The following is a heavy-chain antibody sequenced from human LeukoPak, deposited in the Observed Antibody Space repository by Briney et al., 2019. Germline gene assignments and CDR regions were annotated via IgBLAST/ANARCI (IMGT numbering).Heavy chain of an antibody. Sequence: GGSLRLSCAASGFTFTNYAMTWVRQAPGKGLEWVSVIGASGADTYYSDSVKGRFTVSRDNSQNTQFLHMSSLRAEDTAVYFCARRPRDTSGYYLGAFHDWGQGTTVTVSS. V-gene: IGHV3-23*01. J-gene: IGHJ3*01. CDR1: GFTFTNYA. CDR2: IGASGADT. D-gene: IGHD3-22*01. CDR3: ARRPRDTSGYYLGAFHD.